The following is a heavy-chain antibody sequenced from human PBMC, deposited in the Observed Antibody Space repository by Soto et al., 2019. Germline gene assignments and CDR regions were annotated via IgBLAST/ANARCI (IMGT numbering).Heavy chain of an antibody. J-gene: IGHJ4*02. CDR1: GFTFSSYG. D-gene: IGHD6-19*01. CDR3: AKYPNSGWYFDY. CDR2: ISYDGSNK. V-gene: IGHV3-30*18. Sequence: GGSLRLSCAASGFTFSSYGMHWVRQAPGKGLEWVAVISYDGSNKYYADSVKGRVTISRDNSKNTLYLQMNSLRAEDTAVDCCAKYPNSGWYFDYWGQGTMVTVSS.